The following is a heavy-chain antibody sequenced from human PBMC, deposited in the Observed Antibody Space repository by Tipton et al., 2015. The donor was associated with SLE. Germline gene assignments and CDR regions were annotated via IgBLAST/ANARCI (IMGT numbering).Heavy chain of an antibody. D-gene: IGHD3-3*01. CDR3: AREEENDFWSGGDAFDI. CDR2: IYYSGST. J-gene: IGHJ3*02. V-gene: IGHV4-31*03. Sequence: TLSLTCTVSGGSISSGGYYWSWIRQHPGKGLEWIGYIYYSGSTYYNPSLKSRVTISVDTSKNQFSLKLSSVTAADTAVYYCAREEENDFWSGGDAFDIWGQGTMFTVSS. CDR1: GGSISSGGYY.